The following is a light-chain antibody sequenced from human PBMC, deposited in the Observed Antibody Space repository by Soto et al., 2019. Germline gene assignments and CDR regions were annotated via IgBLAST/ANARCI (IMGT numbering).Light chain of an antibody. CDR1: SGDVGGYKY. Sequence: QSALTQPASVSGSPGQSITISCTGTSGDVGGYKYVSWYQQHPGKAPKLIIHEVSSRPSGVSSRFSGSKSGNTASLTISGLQAEDEADYYCSSYTSSATLVFGVGTKVTVL. J-gene: IGLJ2*01. CDR3: SSYTSSATLV. CDR2: EVS. V-gene: IGLV2-14*01.